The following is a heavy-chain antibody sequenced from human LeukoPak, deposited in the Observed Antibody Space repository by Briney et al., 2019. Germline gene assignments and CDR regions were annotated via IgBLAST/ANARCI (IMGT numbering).Heavy chain of an antibody. CDR2: IYSGGST. D-gene: IGHD1-26*01. CDR3: ARGPYVGY. CDR1: GFTVDSHY. V-gene: IGHV3-53*01. Sequence: AGGSLRLSCAASGFTVDSHYLSWVRQAPGKGLEWVSVIYSGGSTYYADSVKGRFTISRDNSKNTLYLQMNSLRAEDTAVYYCARGPYVGYWGQGTLVTVSS. J-gene: IGHJ4*02.